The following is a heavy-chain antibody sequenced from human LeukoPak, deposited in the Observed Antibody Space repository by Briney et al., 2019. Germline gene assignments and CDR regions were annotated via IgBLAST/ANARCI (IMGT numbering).Heavy chain of an antibody. Sequence: ASVKVSCTASGYTFTVYSINWLRQAPGQGLEWMGWINTNTGNPTYAQGFTGRFVFSLDTSVSTAYLQISSLKAEDTAVYYCAREIVVVPAAIEWFDPWGQGTLVTVSS. CDR2: INTNTGNP. CDR3: AREIVVVPAAIEWFDP. CDR1: GYTFTVYS. D-gene: IGHD2-2*01. V-gene: IGHV7-4-1*02. J-gene: IGHJ5*02.